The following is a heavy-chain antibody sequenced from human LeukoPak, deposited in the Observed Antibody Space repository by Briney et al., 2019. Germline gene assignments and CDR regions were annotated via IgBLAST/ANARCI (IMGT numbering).Heavy chain of an antibody. CDR2: ISDSGST. CDR1: GGSISSYS. J-gene: IGHJ4*02. V-gene: IGHV4-59*01. Sequence: SETLSLTCTVSGGSISSYSWSWIRQPPGKGLEWIGYISDSGSTKYNPSLKSRVTISVDASKNQFSLKLNSVTAADTAVYYCARGSGWYNYWGQGTLVTVSS. D-gene: IGHD6-19*01. CDR3: ARGSGWYNY.